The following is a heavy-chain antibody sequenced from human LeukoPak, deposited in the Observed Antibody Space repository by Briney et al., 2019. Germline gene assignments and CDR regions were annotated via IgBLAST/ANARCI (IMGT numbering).Heavy chain of an antibody. CDR2: IIPLFGTA. CDR3: ARSVRGYFDWLSSATFDY. D-gene: IGHD3-9*01. Sequence: ASVKVSCKASGGTVSSYAISWVRQAPGQGLEWMGGIIPLFGTANYAQKFQGRVTITADKSTSTAYMELSSLRSEDTAVYYCARSVRGYFDWLSSATFDYWGQGTLVTVSS. V-gene: IGHV1-69*06. J-gene: IGHJ4*02. CDR1: GGTVSSYA.